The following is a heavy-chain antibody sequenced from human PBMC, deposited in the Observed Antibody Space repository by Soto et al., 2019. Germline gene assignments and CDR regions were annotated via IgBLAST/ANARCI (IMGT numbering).Heavy chain of an antibody. J-gene: IGHJ6*02. CDR1: GFTFSSYS. CDR3: ARGHTKYQLLMGGMDV. V-gene: IGHV3-21*01. Sequence: LRLSCAASGFTFSSYSMNWVRQAPGKGLEWVSSISSSSSYIYYADSVKGRFTISRDNAKNSLYLQMNSLRAEDTAVYYCARGHTKYQLLMGGMDVWGQGTTVTVSS. CDR2: ISSSSSYI. D-gene: IGHD2-2*01.